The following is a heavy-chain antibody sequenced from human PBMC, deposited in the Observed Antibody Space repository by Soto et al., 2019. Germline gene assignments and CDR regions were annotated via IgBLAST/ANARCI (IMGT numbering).Heavy chain of an antibody. CDR1: GYTFTSYA. Sequence: ASVKVSCKASGYTFTSYAMHWVRQAPGQRLEWMGWINAGNGNTKYSQKFQGRVTITRDTSASTAYMELSSLRSEDTAVYYCARVVVVVAATFDYWGQGTLVTVSS. CDR3: ARVVVVVAATFDY. J-gene: IGHJ4*02. D-gene: IGHD2-15*01. CDR2: INAGNGNT. V-gene: IGHV1-3*01.